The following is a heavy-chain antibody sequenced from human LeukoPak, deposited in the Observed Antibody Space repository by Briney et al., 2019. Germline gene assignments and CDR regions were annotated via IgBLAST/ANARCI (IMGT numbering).Heavy chain of an antibody. CDR2: IGGRDDRT. D-gene: IGHD3-3*01. CDR3: AKDPNPLYDLWSGYK. J-gene: IGHJ4*02. V-gene: IGHV3-23*01. CDR1: GFTLPGHT. Sequence: PGGSLRPSCAASGFTLPGHTMTWLRQAPGKGLEWVSIIGGRDDRTYYADFVKGRFTISRDNSKNILYLQMNNLRAEDTAVYYCAKDPNPLYDLWSGYKWGQGTLVTVSS.